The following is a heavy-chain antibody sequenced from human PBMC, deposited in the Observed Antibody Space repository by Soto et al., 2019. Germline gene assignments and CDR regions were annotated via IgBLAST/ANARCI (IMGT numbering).Heavy chain of an antibody. CDR2: IIPIFGTA. CDR1: GGTFSSYA. Sequence: QVQLVQSGADVKKPGSSVKVSCKVSGGTFSSYAINWVRQAPGQGLEWMGGIIPIFGTANYAQKFQDRVTICADGSTSTAYVEVSSLRSEDTAMYYCARDVEVAGTKRWFDSWGQGTLVTVSS. J-gene: IGHJ5*01. CDR3: ARDVEVAGTKRWFDS. D-gene: IGHD6-19*01. V-gene: IGHV1-69*01.